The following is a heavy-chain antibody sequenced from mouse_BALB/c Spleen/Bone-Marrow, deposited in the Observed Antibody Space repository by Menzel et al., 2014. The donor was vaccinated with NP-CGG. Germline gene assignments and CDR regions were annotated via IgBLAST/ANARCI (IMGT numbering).Heavy chain of an antibody. D-gene: IGHD1-1*01. V-gene: IGHV1-5*01. CDR2: IYPGNNDT. CDR3: TRKLPAMDY. J-gene: IGHJ4*01. CDR1: GYSFTTFW. Sequence: EVMLVESGTVLARPGASVKMSCKASGYSFTTFWMHWVKQRPGQGLELIGAIYPGNNDTSYNQKFKGKAKLTAVTSASTAYMELSSLPNEDSAVYYCTRKLPAMDYWGQGTSLTVSS.